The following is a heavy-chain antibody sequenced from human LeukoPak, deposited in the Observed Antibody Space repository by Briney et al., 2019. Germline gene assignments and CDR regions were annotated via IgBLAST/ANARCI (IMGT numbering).Heavy chain of an antibody. CDR1: GFTFSSYG. V-gene: IGHV3-30*18. Sequence: GGSLRLSCAASGFTFSSYGMHWVRQAPGKGLEWVAVISYDGSNKYYADSVKGRFTISRDNSKNTLYLQMNSLRAEDTAAYYCAKEGQYSGSYHGGFDYWGQGTLVTVSS. J-gene: IGHJ4*02. D-gene: IGHD1-26*01. CDR3: AKEGQYSGSYHGGFDY. CDR2: ISYDGSNK.